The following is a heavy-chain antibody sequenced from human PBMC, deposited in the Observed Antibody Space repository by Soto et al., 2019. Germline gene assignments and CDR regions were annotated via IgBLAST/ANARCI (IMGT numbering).Heavy chain of an antibody. Sequence: GGSLRLSCAASGFTFSSYGMHWVRQAPGKGLEWVAVISYDGSNKYYADSVKGRFTISRDNSKNTLYLQMNSLRAEDTAVYYCAKDPSSSAPPSYYYYGMDVWGQGTTVTVSS. V-gene: IGHV3-30*18. D-gene: IGHD6-6*01. CDR2: ISYDGSNK. J-gene: IGHJ6*02. CDR1: GFTFSSYG. CDR3: AKDPSSSAPPSYYYYGMDV.